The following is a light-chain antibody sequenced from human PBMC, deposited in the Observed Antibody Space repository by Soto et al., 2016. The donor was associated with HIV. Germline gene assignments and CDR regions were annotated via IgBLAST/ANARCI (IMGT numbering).Light chain of an antibody. J-gene: IGKJ4*01. Sequence: DIQMTQPPSSVSASVGDTVTITCRASQDISSWLAWYQQKPGKAPNLLIYAAFNLQSGVPSRFSGSGSGTDFTLTISSLQPEDFATYYCQQANGFPLLTFGGGTKVEVK. V-gene: IGKV1-12*01. CDR3: QQANGFPLLT. CDR1: QDISSW. CDR2: AAF.